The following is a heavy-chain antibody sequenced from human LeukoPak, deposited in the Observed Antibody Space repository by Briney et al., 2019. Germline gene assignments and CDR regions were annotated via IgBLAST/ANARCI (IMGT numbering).Heavy chain of an antibody. Sequence: GGSLRLSCAASGFTFSSYSMNWVRQAPGKGLEWVSSISSSSSYIYYADSVKGRFTISRDNAKNSLYLQMNSLRAEDTAVYYCARDTAPHYYDSSGPIDYWGQGTLVTVSS. CDR2: ISSSSSYI. V-gene: IGHV3-21*01. CDR3: ARDTAPHYYDSSGPIDY. CDR1: GFTFSSYS. D-gene: IGHD3-22*01. J-gene: IGHJ4*02.